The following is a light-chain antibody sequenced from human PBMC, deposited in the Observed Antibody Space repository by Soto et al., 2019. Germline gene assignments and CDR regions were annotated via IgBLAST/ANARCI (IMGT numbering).Light chain of an antibody. Sequence: IQLTQSPSSLSASVGDTVTITCRASQGLNGYLAWYQQKPGKAPKLLIYLTSTLQSGVPSRFSASGSGTDFTLAISSLQPEDYATYYCQQSYSTPYTFGQGTKLEIK. CDR1: QGLNGY. CDR2: LTS. CDR3: QQSYSTPYT. V-gene: IGKV1-9*01. J-gene: IGKJ2*01.